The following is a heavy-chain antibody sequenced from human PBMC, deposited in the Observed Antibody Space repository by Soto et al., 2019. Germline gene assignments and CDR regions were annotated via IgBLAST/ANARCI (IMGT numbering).Heavy chain of an antibody. V-gene: IGHV3-15*07. D-gene: IGHD3-10*01. CDR3: TTDADYYGSGRPFSEGAFDI. Sequence: SVSNAWMNWGRQAPGKGLEWVGRIKSKTDGGTTDYAAPVKGRFTISRDDSKNTQYLQMNSLKTEDTAVYYCTTDADYYGSGRPFSEGAFDIWGQGTMVTVSS. CDR1: SVSNAW. CDR2: IKSKTDGGTT. J-gene: IGHJ3*02.